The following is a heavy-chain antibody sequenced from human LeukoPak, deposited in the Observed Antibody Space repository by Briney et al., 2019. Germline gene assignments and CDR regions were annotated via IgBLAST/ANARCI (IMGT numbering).Heavy chain of an antibody. D-gene: IGHD6-19*01. CDR2: INHSGST. J-gene: IGHJ6*03. V-gene: IGHV4-34*01. CDR3: ARVVSSSGWYNYYYYMDV. CDR1: GGSFSGYY. Sequence: SETLSLTCAVYGGSFSGYYWSWIRQPPGKGLEWIGEINHSGSTNYNPSLKSRVTISVDTSKNQFSLKLSSVTAADTAVYYCARVVSSSGWYNYYYYMDVWGKGTTVTVSS.